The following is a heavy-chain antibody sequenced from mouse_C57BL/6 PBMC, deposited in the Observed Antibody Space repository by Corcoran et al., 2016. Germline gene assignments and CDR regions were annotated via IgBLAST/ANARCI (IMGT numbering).Heavy chain of an antibody. V-gene: IGHV1-80*01. CDR1: GYAFSSDW. CDR2: IYPGDGDT. CDR3: ARGDYGNYGDY. Sequence: QVQLQQSGAELVKPGALVKISCKTSGYAFSSDWMNWVKQRPGKGLEWIGQIYPGDGDTNSNGKFKGKATLTADKSSSTAYMQLSSLPSEDSAVYFCARGDYGNYGDYWGQGTTLTVSS. D-gene: IGHD2-1*01. J-gene: IGHJ2*01.